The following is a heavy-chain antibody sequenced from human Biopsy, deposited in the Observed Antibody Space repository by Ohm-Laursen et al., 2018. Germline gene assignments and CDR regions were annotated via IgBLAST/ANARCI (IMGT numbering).Heavy chain of an antibody. J-gene: IGHJ1*01. Sequence: ASVKVSCKVPGGTFSNYGVNWVRQAPGQGLEWLGGNIPILGTGNYAQKFQDRVTVAADTSTSTATMELRSLQSDDTAMYYCATKLTGYFHHWGQGTLVIVSS. CDR3: ATKLTGYFHH. V-gene: IGHV1-69*06. CDR1: GGTFSNYG. CDR2: NIPILGTG. D-gene: IGHD3-9*01.